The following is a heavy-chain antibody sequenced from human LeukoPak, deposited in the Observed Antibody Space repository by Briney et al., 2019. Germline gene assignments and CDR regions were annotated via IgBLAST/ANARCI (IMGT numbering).Heavy chain of an antibody. J-gene: IGHJ4*02. CDR2: ISGSGGST. V-gene: IGHV3-23*01. Sequence: PGGSLRLSCAASGFTFSNAWMSWVRQAPGKGLEWVSAISGSGGSTYYADSVKGRFTISRDNSKNTLYLQMNSLRAEDTAVYYCAKVSYYDSSGFLDYWGQGTLVTVSS. CDR3: AKVSYYDSSGFLDY. CDR1: GFTFSNAW. D-gene: IGHD3-22*01.